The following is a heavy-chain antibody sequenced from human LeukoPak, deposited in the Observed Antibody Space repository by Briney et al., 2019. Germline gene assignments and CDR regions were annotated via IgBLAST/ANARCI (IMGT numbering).Heavy chain of an antibody. D-gene: IGHD4-23*01. V-gene: IGHV3-7*01. Sequence: GGSLRLSCAASGFNFSDYFLTWVRQAPGKGLEWVANINQDGNEKNCVDSLEGRFTISRDNAKRSLYLQMNSLRVDDTAMYYCVRDVGYYGGNHDYWGQGTLVIVSP. CDR3: VRDVGYYGGNHDY. CDR1: GFNFSDYF. J-gene: IGHJ4*02. CDR2: INQDGNEK.